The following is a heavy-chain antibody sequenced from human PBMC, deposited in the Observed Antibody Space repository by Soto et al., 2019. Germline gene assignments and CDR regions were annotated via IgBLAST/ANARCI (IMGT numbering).Heavy chain of an antibody. CDR1: GDSVSSYY. Sequence: SETLSLTCTVSGDSVSSYYWSWIRQPPGKGLEWIGYIYYSGSTNYNPSLKSRVTISVDTSKNQFSLKLSSVTAADTAVYYCARGGLAAAGTRGYHYYYGMDVWGQGTTVTVSS. V-gene: IGHV4-59*02. CDR2: IYYSGST. D-gene: IGHD6-13*01. J-gene: IGHJ6*02. CDR3: ARGGLAAAGTRGYHYYYGMDV.